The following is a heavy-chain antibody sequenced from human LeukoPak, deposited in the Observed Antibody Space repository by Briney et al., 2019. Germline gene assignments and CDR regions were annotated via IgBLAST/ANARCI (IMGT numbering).Heavy chain of an antibody. D-gene: IGHD3-9*01. Sequence: PSETLSLTCTVSGASISSGSYYWSWIRQPAGKGLEWTGRIYTGGSTNYNPSLRSRVTISVDTSKNQFSLKLSSVTAADTAVHYCARINILTGYAFDVWGQGTLVTVSS. J-gene: IGHJ3*01. CDR1: GASISSGSYY. V-gene: IGHV4-61*02. CDR3: ARINILTGYAFDV. CDR2: IYTGGST.